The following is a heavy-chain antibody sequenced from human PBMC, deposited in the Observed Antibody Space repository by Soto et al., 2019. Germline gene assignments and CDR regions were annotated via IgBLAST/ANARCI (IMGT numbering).Heavy chain of an antibody. CDR3: VKDRALSIAAPPTFDY. CDR1: GFTFSSYA. Sequence: GGSLRLSCSASGFTFSSYAMHWVRQAPGKGLEYVSAISSNGGSTYYADSVKGRFTISRDNSKNTLYLQMSSLRAEDTAVYYCVKDRALSIAAPPTFDYWGQGTLVTVSS. CDR2: ISSNGGST. J-gene: IGHJ4*02. V-gene: IGHV3-64D*06. D-gene: IGHD6-6*01.